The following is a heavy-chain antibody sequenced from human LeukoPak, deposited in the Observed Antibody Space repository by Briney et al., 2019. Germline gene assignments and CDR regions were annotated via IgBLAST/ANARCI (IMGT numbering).Heavy chain of an antibody. D-gene: IGHD3-3*01. Sequence: PSQTLSLTCTVSGGSISSGGYYWSWIRQHPGKGLEWIWYIYYSGSTYYNPSLKSRVTISVDTSKNQFSLKLSSVTAADTAVYYCAREITIFGVVIKNWFDPWGQGTLVTVSS. CDR3: AREITIFGVVIKNWFDP. J-gene: IGHJ5*02. V-gene: IGHV4-31*03. CDR1: GGSISSGGYY. CDR2: IYYSGST.